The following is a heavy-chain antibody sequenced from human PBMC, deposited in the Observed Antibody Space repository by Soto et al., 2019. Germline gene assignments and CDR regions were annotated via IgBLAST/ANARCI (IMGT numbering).Heavy chain of an antibody. CDR1: GFTFSNYW. D-gene: IGHD1-26*01. J-gene: IGHJ4*02. CDR2: INSDGTTT. V-gene: IGHV3-74*01. CDR3: ARVAVGAYYFHY. Sequence: EVQLVESGGGLVRPGGSLRLSCAASGFTFSNYWMHWVRQAPGKGLVWVSRINSDGTTTSYADSVRGRFTISRDNARDTVYLQMNSLGAEDTAVYYCARVAVGAYYFHYWGQGTLVTVSS.